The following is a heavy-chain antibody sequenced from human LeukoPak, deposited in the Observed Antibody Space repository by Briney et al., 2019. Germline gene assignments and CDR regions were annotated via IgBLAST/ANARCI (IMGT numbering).Heavy chain of an antibody. Sequence: SETLSLTCTVSGSAIRSHYWNWIRQPAGKGLEWIERIYSSGYTNDNPFLKSRITMSVDMSKNQFSLRLNSVTAADTAVYYCARGEHSVDSWGQGMLVTVSS. CDR3: ARGEHSVDS. J-gene: IGHJ4*02. D-gene: IGHD1/OR15-1a*01. V-gene: IGHV4-4*07. CDR2: IYSSGYT. CDR1: GSAIRSHY.